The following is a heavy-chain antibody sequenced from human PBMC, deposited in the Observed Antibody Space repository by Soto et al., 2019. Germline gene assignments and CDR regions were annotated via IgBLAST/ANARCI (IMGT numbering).Heavy chain of an antibody. CDR2: ISATDGGT. J-gene: IGHJ4*02. Sequence: EVQLLESWGGLVQPGGSLGLSCAAAGFTFSPYAMSWVRQAPGKGLEWVSTISATDGGTYYADSVPGRFTNSRDNSKHTLSRQMNSLGADDTSVYYCANGESSGWPAFDYWGQGTLVTVSS. V-gene: IGHV3-23*01. D-gene: IGHD6-19*01. CDR3: ANGESSGWPAFDY. CDR1: GFTFSPYA.